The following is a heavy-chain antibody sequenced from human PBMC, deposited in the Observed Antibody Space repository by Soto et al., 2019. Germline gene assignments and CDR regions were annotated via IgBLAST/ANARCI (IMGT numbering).Heavy chain of an antibody. Sequence: GGSLRLSCAASGFTFSNAWMNWVRQAPGKGLEWVGRIKSKTDGGTTVYAAPVKGRFTISRDDSKNTLYLQMNSLKTEDTAVYYCTSLYYDFWSGYQISYWGQGTLVTVSS. CDR3: TSLYYDFWSGYQISY. D-gene: IGHD3-3*01. CDR1: GFTFSNAW. J-gene: IGHJ4*02. CDR2: IKSKTDGGTT. V-gene: IGHV3-15*07.